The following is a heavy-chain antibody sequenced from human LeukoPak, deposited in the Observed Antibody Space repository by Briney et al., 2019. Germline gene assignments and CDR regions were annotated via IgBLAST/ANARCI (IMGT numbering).Heavy chain of an antibody. Sequence: GGSLRLSCAASGFTFSTYSMTWVRQAPGKGLEWVSSISSSGTYIFDADSLKGRFTISRDNAKNSLYLQMNSLRAEDTAVYYCARRLYCGGDCYSYYFDYWGQGTLVTVSS. D-gene: IGHD2-21*02. J-gene: IGHJ4*02. CDR3: ARRLYCGGDCYSYYFDY. V-gene: IGHV3-21*04. CDR1: GFTFSTYS. CDR2: ISSSGTYI.